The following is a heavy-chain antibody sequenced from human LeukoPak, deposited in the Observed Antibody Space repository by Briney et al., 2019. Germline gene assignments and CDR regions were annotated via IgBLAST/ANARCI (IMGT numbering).Heavy chain of an antibody. D-gene: IGHD2-15*01. CDR3: AREPLSLQDCSGGSCYLPNWFDP. Sequence: ASVKVSCKASGYTFTSYGISWVRQAPGQGLEWMGWISAYNGNTNYAQKLQGRVTMTTDTSTSTAYMELRSLRSDDTAVYYCAREPLSLQDCSGGSCYLPNWFDPWGQGTLVTVSS. CDR1: GYTFTSYG. J-gene: IGHJ5*02. V-gene: IGHV1-18*01. CDR2: ISAYNGNT.